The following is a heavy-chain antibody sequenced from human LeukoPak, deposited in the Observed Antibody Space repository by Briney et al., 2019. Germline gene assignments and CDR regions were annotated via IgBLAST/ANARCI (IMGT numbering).Heavy chain of an antibody. Sequence: GGSLRLSCAASGFTFSNPWMHWVRQAPGKGLVWVSRINSDGSYTTYADSVKGRFTISRDNAKNTLYLQMNSLRAEDMAVYYCAGEFDYWGQGTLVTVSS. J-gene: IGHJ4*02. CDR2: INSDGSYT. V-gene: IGHV3-74*01. CDR1: GFTFSNPW. CDR3: AGEFDY.